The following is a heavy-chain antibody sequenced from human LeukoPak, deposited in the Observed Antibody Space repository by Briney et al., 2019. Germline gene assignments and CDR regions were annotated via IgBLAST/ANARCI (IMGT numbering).Heavy chain of an antibody. Sequence: VASVKVSCKASGGTFSSYAISWVRQAPGQGLEWMGGIIPIFGTANYAQKFQGRVTITADESTSTAYMELSSLRSEDTAVYYCAFRIAVAGTYFDYWGQGTLVTVSS. CDR2: IIPIFGTA. V-gene: IGHV1-69*13. CDR3: AFRIAVAGTYFDY. J-gene: IGHJ4*02. CDR1: GGTFSSYA. D-gene: IGHD6-19*01.